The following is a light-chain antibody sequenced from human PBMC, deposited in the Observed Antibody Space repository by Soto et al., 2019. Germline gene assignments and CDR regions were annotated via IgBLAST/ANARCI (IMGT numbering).Light chain of an antibody. CDR2: GTS. CDR1: QSVSSKY. V-gene: IGKV3D-20*02. J-gene: IGKJ1*01. Sequence: EIVLTQSPGTLSLSPGERATLSCRASQSVSSKYLAWYQQKPGQAPRVLIYGTSIRASGVPERFSGGGSGTDFTLTITRLEPEDFAVYYCQQRSNWPPGGTFGQGTKVEIK. CDR3: QQRSNWPPGGT.